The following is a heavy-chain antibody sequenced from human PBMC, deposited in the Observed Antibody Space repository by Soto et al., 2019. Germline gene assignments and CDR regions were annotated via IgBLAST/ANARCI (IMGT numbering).Heavy chain of an antibody. V-gene: IGHV3-7*01. CDR3: VKNGRDFDY. CDR2: IKQDGSDK. D-gene: IGHD1-26*01. CDR1: GFKFNVHW. Sequence: QPVGSLRLSCTASGFKFNVHWMSWVRQAPGKGLEWVANIKQDGSDKSYVDSVKGRFTISRDNTQNSLYLQMNSLRAEDTAVYYCVKNGRDFDYWGQGTLVTVSS. J-gene: IGHJ4*02.